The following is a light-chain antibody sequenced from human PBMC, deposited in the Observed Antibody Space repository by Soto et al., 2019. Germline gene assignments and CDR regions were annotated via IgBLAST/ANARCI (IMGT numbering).Light chain of an antibody. V-gene: IGLV2-8*01. CDR3: TSYAGSKNYVI. CDR1: SSDVGDYNY. J-gene: IGLJ2*01. Sequence: QSGLTQPPSASGSPGQSVTISCTGTSSDVGDYNYVSWYQKSPGKAPKLMIYEVSKRPSGVPDRFSGSKSGNTASLTVSGLQAEDEADYYCTSYAGSKNYVIFGGGTQLTVL. CDR2: EVS.